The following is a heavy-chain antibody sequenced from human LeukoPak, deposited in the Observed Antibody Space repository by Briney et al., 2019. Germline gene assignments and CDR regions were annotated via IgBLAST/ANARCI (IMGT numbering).Heavy chain of an antibody. CDR1: GYTFTSYY. Sequence: GASVKVSCKASGYTFTSYYMHWVRQAPGQGLEWMGWINPNSGGTNYAQKVQGRVTMTRDTSISTAYMELSRLRSDDTAVYYCARGFRGQVPAAFGWLDPWGQGTLVTVSS. CDR2: INPNSGGT. J-gene: IGHJ5*02. V-gene: IGHV1-2*02. CDR3: ARGFRGQVPAAFGWLDP. D-gene: IGHD2-2*01.